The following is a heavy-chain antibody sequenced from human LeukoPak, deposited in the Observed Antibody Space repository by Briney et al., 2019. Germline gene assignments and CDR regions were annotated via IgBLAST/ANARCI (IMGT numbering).Heavy chain of an antibody. J-gene: IGHJ4*02. D-gene: IGHD2-8*02. Sequence: SQTLSLTCTVSGGSISSGGHYWSWIRQHPGKGLEWIGTIYYTGSTYYNPSLKSRVTISVDTSKNHFSLKLNSVTAADTAVYYCARVYRRRQTAGDGVYYFDYWGQGTLVTVSS. V-gene: IGHV4-39*02. CDR3: ARVYRRRQTAGDGVYYFDY. CDR2: IYYTGST. CDR1: GGSISSGGHY.